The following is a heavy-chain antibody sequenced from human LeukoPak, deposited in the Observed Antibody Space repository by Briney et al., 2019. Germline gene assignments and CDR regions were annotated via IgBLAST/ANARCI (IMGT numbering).Heavy chain of an antibody. D-gene: IGHD5-18*01. CDR1: GLTYRNYW. J-gene: IGHJ3*02. V-gene: IGHV3-74*03. CDR3: ARGTERLPRSAFDI. Sequence: PGGSLRLSCAASGLTYRNYWMHWVRQAPGKGLEWVSRINGDGSSITSVASVKGRFTISRDNAKNTLHLQMNSLRVEDTAVYYCARGTERLPRSAFDIWGQGTLVTVSS. CDR2: INGDGSSI.